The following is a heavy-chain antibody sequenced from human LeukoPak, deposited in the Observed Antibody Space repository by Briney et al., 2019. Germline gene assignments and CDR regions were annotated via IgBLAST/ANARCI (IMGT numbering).Heavy chain of an antibody. D-gene: IGHD4-23*01. Sequence: SETLSLTCTVSGGSISSSSYYWGWIRQPPGKGLEWIGSIYYSGSTYYNPSLKSRVTISVDTSKNQFSLKLSSVTAADTAVYYCARGGGNSGDAFDIWGQGTMVTVSS. V-gene: IGHV4-39*07. CDR1: GGSISSSSYY. CDR2: IYYSGST. CDR3: ARGGGNSGDAFDI. J-gene: IGHJ3*02.